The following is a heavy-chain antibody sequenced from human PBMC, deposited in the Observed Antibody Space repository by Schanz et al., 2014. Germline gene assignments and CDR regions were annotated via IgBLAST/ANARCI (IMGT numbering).Heavy chain of an antibody. CDR2: IGGSGDST. V-gene: IGHV3-23*04. Sequence: VQLVESGGGVVQPGGSLRLSCAASGFSFSIFAMTWVRQAPGKGLEWVSGIGGSGDSTHYADSVKGRFIISRDNSKNTLYLQVNSLRAEDTAVYYCAKHVRSLTGNDYWGQGTLVTVSS. CDR1: GFSFSIFA. D-gene: IGHD3-9*01. J-gene: IGHJ4*02. CDR3: AKHVRSLTGNDY.